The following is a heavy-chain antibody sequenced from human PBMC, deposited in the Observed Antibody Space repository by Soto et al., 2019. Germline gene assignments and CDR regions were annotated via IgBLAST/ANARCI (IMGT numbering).Heavy chain of an antibody. Sequence: QVQLQESGPGLVKPSQTLSLTCTVSGGSISSGGYYWSWIRQHPGKGLEWIGYIYYSGSTYYNPSLKSRVTISVDTSKTRFSLKLSSVTAAATAVYYCARGGSSSPYFASCGQGTLVTVSS. V-gene: IGHV4-31*03. CDR3: ARGGSSSPYFAS. D-gene: IGHD6-13*01. CDR2: IYYSGST. J-gene: IGHJ4*02. CDR1: GGSISSGGYY.